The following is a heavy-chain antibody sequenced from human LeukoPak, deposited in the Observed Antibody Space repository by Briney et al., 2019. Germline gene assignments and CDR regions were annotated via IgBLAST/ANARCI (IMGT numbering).Heavy chain of an antibody. CDR2: IYYSGST. CDR3: ARAFRYCTNGVCYSGSGALDY. D-gene: IGHD2-8*01. J-gene: IGHJ4*02. Sequence: SETLSLTCAVSGYSISSGGYYWSWIRQHPGKGLEWIGYIYYSGSTYYNPSLKSRVTISVDTSKNQFSLKLSSVTAADTAVYYCARAFRYCTNGVCYSGSGALDYWGQGTLVTVSS. V-gene: IGHV4-31*11. CDR1: GYSISSGGYY.